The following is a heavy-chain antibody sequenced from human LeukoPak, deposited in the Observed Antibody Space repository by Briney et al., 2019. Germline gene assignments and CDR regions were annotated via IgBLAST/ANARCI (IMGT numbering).Heavy chain of an antibody. J-gene: IGHJ6*02. CDR3: ARARGAARPNYYCYYYGMDV. Sequence: SETLSLTCTVSGGSISSYYWSWIRQPAGKGLEWIGRIYTSGSTNYNPSLKSRVTMSVDTSKNQFSLKLSSVTAADTAVYYCARARGAARPNYYCYYYGMDVWGQGTTVTVSS. D-gene: IGHD6-6*01. CDR2: IYTSGST. CDR1: GGSISSYY. V-gene: IGHV4-4*07.